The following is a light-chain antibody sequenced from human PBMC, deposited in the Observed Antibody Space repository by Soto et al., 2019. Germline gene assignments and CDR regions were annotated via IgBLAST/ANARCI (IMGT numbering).Light chain of an antibody. CDR1: SSNIGAGYD. V-gene: IGLV1-40*01. CDR2: GNS. CDR3: SSYTRSSLRVI. J-gene: IGLJ2*01. Sequence: QSVLTQPPSVSGAPGQRVTISCTGSSSNIGAGYDVHWYQQLPGTAPKLLIYGNSNRPSGVPDRFSGSKSGNTASLTISGLQAEDEAAYYCSSYTRSSLRVIFGGGTKLTVL.